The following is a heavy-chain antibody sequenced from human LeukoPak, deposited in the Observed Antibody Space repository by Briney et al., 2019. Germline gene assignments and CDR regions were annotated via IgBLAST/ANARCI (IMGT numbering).Heavy chain of an antibody. V-gene: IGHV4-59*08. J-gene: IGHJ5*02. Sequence: SETQSLTCTVSGGSMSRKYWSWIRQPPGKGLEWLGYIYYSGSHNYNPSRKSGVTISVYTSKNQTSLKLSSVTAADTAVYYWAGSSGYGSGSYYKNAPRNNWFDPWGQGTLVTVSS. CDR3: AGSSGYGSGSYYKNAPRNNWFDP. CDR1: GGSMSRKY. CDR2: IYYSGSH. D-gene: IGHD3-10*01.